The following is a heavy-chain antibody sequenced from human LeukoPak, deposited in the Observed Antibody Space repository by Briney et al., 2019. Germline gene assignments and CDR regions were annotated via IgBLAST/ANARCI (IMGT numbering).Heavy chain of an antibody. V-gene: IGHV4-34*01. J-gene: IGHJ6*02. Sequence: PAETLSLTCAVYGGSFSGYYWSWIRQPPGKGLEWMWEINHSGSTNYNPSLKSRVTISVDTSKNQFSLKLSSVTAADTAVYYCARVGIAAAGYYYYGMDVWGQGTTVTVSS. CDR3: ARVGIAAAGYYYYGMDV. CDR2: INHSGST. CDR1: GGSFSGYY. D-gene: IGHD6-13*01.